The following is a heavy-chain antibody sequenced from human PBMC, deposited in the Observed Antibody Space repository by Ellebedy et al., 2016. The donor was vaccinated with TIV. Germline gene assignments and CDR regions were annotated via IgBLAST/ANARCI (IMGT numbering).Heavy chain of an antibody. Sequence: AASVKVFCKAPGYTFTTYAIHWVRQAPGQGLEWMGWINGGNGNTKYSQKFQGRVTITRDTSASTAYMELSSLRSEDTAVYYCASARNYYDSSGYYQKSYGMDVWGQGTTVTVSS. CDR3: ASARNYYDSSGYYQKSYGMDV. CDR2: INGGNGNT. D-gene: IGHD3-22*01. V-gene: IGHV1-3*01. CDR1: GYTFTTYA. J-gene: IGHJ6*02.